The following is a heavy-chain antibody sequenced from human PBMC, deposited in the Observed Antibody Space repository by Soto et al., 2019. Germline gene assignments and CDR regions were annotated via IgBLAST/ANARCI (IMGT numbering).Heavy chain of an antibody. CDR2: INAGNSNT. CDR1: GYTFTSYA. V-gene: IGHV1-3*01. Sequence: QVQLVQSGAEVKKPGASVKVSCKASGYTFTSYAMHWVRQAPGQRLEWMGWINAGNSNTKYSQKFQGRVTITRDTSASTAYMELRSLRSEDTAVYYCARSIVVVTAADYWGQRTLVTVSS. D-gene: IGHD2-21*02. J-gene: IGHJ4*02. CDR3: ARSIVVVTAADY.